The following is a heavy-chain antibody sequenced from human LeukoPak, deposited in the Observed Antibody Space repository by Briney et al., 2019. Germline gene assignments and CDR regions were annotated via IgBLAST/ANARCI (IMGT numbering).Heavy chain of an antibody. D-gene: IGHD1-26*01. J-gene: IGHJ6*02. CDR3: ARLPLTSFIVGATPTGYYYYGMDV. CDR2: ISSSSSYI. CDR1: GFTFSSYA. V-gene: IGHV3-21*01. Sequence: GRSLRLSCAASGFTFSSYAMHWVRQAPGKGLEWVSSISSSSSYIYYADSVKGRFTISRDNAKNSLYLQMNSLRAEDTAVYYCARLPLTSFIVGATPTGYYYYGMDVWGQGTTVTVSS.